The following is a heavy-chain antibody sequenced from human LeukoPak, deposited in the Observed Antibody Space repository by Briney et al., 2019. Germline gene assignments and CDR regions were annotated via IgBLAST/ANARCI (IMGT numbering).Heavy chain of an antibody. V-gene: IGHV1-69*13. D-gene: IGHD2-21*02. CDR3: ARERRAYCGGDCYSGWGYYYYGMDV. Sequence: LVKVSCKASGGTFSSYAISWVRQAPGQGLEWMGGIIPIFGTANYAQKFQGRVTITADESTSTAYMELSSLRSEDTAVYYCARERRAYCGGDCYSGWGYYYYGMDVWGQGTTVTVSS. CDR2: IIPIFGTA. CDR1: GGTFSSYA. J-gene: IGHJ6*02.